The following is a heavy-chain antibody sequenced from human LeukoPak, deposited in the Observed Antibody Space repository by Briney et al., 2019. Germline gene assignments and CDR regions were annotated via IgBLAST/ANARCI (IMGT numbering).Heavy chain of an antibody. V-gene: IGHV3-23*01. CDR3: AKGAGSGPPHYYYYYYMDV. J-gene: IGHJ6*03. CDR2: ISGSGGST. D-gene: IGHD6-19*01. Sequence: PGGSLRLSCAASGFTFSDYYMSWIRQAPGKGLEWVSAISGSGGSTYYADSVKGRFTISRDNSKNTLYLQMNSLRAEDTAVYYCAKGAGSGPPHYYYYYYMDVWGKGTTVTVSS. CDR1: GFTFSDYY.